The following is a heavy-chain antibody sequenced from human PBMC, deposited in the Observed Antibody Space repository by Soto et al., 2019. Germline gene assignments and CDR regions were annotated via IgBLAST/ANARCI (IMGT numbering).Heavy chain of an antibody. CDR3: ARDPYSGSYYDAFDI. J-gene: IGHJ3*02. Sequence: QVQLVESGGGVVQPGRSLRLSCAASGFTFSSYAMHWVRQAPGKGLEWVAVISYDGSNKYYADSVKGRFTISRDNSKNTLYLQMNSLRAEDTAVYYCARDPYSGSYYDAFDIWGQGTMVTVSS. V-gene: IGHV3-30-3*01. D-gene: IGHD1-26*01. CDR1: GFTFSSYA. CDR2: ISYDGSNK.